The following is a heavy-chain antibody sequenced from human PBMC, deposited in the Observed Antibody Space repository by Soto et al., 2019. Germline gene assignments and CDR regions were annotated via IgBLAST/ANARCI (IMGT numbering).Heavy chain of an antibody. D-gene: IGHD1-26*01. V-gene: IGHV2-5*02. CDR3: AHRGGGIVDWYFDL. J-gene: IGHJ2*01. Sequence: QITLNESGPTLVKPTQTLTLTCTFSGFSLGTYGVGVGWIRQPPGKALEWLALIYWDDDKRYSPSLKSRLTITEYTSKRHVFLTLTIMDPVDTATYYCAHRGGGIVDWYFDLWGRGTPVIVSS. CDR1: GFSLGTYGVG. CDR2: IYWDDDK.